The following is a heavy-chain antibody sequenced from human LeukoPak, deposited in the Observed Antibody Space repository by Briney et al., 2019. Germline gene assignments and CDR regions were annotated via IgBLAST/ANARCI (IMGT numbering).Heavy chain of an antibody. D-gene: IGHD1-20*01. Sequence: GGSLRLSCTASEFTVSDNYIYWVRQAPGKGLECVSVIYSGGTTYYADSVKGRSTISRDNSNNTVYLQMNSLRPDDTAMYYCARDTRRAPLTAGDYWGQGTLVTVSS. V-gene: IGHV3-66*02. CDR1: EFTVSDNY. CDR3: ARDTRRAPLTAGDY. CDR2: IYSGGTT. J-gene: IGHJ4*02.